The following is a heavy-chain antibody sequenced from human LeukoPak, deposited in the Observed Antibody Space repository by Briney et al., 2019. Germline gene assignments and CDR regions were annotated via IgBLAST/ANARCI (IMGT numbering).Heavy chain of an antibody. CDR3: PKEGPVGGWPHDY. Sequence: PGGSLRLSCAASGFTFSSYAMSWVRQAPGKGLEWVSSISDRGAYTYYADSVKGRFTISRDNSKNTLYLQMNSLRAEDAAIYSCPKEGPVGGWPHDYWGQGTLVTVSS. V-gene: IGHV3-23*01. CDR1: GFTFSSYA. J-gene: IGHJ4*02. CDR2: ISDRGAYT.